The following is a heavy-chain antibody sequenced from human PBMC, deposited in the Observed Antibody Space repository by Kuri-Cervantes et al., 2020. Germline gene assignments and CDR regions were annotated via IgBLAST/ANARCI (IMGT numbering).Heavy chain of an antibody. Sequence: LSLTCAASGFTFSSYWMSWVRQAPGKGLEWVANIKQDGSEKYYADSVKGRFTISRDNSKNTLYLQMNSLRTEDTAVYYCAKGYLRGPIDDWGQGTLVTVSS. V-gene: IGHV3-7*01. J-gene: IGHJ4*02. CDR2: IKQDGSEK. CDR1: GFTFSSYW. CDR3: AKGYLRGPIDD. D-gene: IGHD1-1*01.